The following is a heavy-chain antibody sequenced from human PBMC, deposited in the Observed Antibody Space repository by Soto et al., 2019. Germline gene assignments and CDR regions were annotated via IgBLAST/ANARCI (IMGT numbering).Heavy chain of an antibody. D-gene: IGHD3-9*01. CDR2: INAGNGNT. Sequence: ASVKVSCKASGYTFTSYAMHWVRPAPGQRLEWMGWINAGNGNTKYSQKFQGRVTITRDTSASTAYMELSSLRSEDTAVYYCARVFTYYDIFGGMDVWGQGTTVTVSS. CDR3: ARVFTYYDIFGGMDV. J-gene: IGHJ6*02. CDR1: GYTFTSYA. V-gene: IGHV1-3*01.